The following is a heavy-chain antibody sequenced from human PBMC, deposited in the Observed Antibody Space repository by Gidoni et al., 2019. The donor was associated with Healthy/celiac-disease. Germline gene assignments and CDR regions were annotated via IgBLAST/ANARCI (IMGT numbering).Heavy chain of an antibody. CDR1: GGSISRGDYY. CDR3: ARGGPLGAFDI. Sequence: QVQLQESGPGLVQPSQTLSLPFTVSGGSISRGDYYWSWIRQPPGKGLEWIGYIYYSGSTYYNPSLKSRVTISVDTSKNQFSLKLSSVTAADTAVYYWARGGPLGAFDIWGQGTMVTVSS. CDR2: IYYSGST. D-gene: IGHD7-27*01. V-gene: IGHV4-30-4*01. J-gene: IGHJ3*02.